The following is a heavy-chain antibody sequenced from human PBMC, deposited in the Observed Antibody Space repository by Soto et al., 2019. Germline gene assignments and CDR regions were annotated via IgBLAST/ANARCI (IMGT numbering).Heavy chain of an antibody. CDR3: ARSMERGYSYPADP. CDR1: GGTFSSYA. J-gene: IGHJ5*02. Sequence: QVQLVQSGAEVKKPGSSVTVSCKASGGTFSSYAISWVRQAPGQGLEWMGGIIPIFGTANYAQKFQGRVTITADKSTSTAYMELSSLRSEDTAVYYCARSMERGYSYPADPWGQGTLVTVSS. V-gene: IGHV1-69*06. CDR2: IIPIFGTA. D-gene: IGHD5-18*01.